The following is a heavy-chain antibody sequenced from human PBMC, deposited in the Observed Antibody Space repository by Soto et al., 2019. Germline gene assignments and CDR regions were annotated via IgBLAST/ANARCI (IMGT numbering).Heavy chain of an antibody. CDR3: ARGSFSSGCGWFAS. CDR1: GYTFTTYG. CDR2: ISPYNGNI. V-gene: IGHV1-18*01. J-gene: IGHJ5*01. D-gene: IGHD6-19*01. Sequence: QVQLVQSGAEVKKPGASVKVSCKASGYTFTTYGIRWVRQAPGQGLEWMGWISPYNGNIDYAQSLQGRVTMTTDTSTSTTYMELRSLRSDDTAVYYCARGSFSSGCGWFASWGQGTLVTVSS.